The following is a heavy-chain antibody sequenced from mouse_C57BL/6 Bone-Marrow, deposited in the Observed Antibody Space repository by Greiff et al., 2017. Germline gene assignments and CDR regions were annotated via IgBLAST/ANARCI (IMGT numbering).Heavy chain of an antibody. V-gene: IGHV1-64*01. CDR1: GYTFTSYW. Sequence: VQLQQPGAELVKPGASVKLSCKASGYTFTSYWMHWVKQRPGQGLEWIGMIHPNSGSTNYNEKFKSKATMTVDKSSSTAYMQLISLTSEDSAVXYCARKGRITTVGGGFDYWGQGTTLTVSS. CDR2: IHPNSGST. CDR3: ARKGRITTVGGGFDY. J-gene: IGHJ2*01. D-gene: IGHD1-1*01.